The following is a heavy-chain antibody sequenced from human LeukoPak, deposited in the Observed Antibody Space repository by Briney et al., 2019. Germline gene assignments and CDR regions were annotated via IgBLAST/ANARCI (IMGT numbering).Heavy chain of an antibody. CDR3: ARRGGMSSGRSFDH. CDR2: ISGHSSKI. J-gene: IGHJ4*02. D-gene: IGHD3-16*01. Sequence: GGSLRLSCVASGFTLSSYGMNWVRQAPGKGLEWVSYISGHSSKIYYAHSVKGRFTISRDNVKSSVYLQMNSLRAEDTAVYYCARRGGMSSGRSFDHWGQGTLVTVSS. CDR1: GFTLSSYG. V-gene: IGHV3-48*04.